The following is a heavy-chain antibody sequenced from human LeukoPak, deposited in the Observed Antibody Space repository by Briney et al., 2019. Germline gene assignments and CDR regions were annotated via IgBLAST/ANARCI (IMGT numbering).Heavy chain of an antibody. J-gene: IGHJ4*02. CDR1: GGSMSSYY. D-gene: IGHD1-26*01. V-gene: IGHV4-4*07. CDR3: ARLGFSNSGSYLAPSDY. Sequence: PSETLSLTCTVSGGSMSSYYWSWIRQPAGKGLEWIGRIYTSGNTNYNPSLKSRVTMSVDTSKNQFSLKLTSVTAADTAVYYCARLGFSNSGSYLAPSDYWGQGTLVTVSS. CDR2: IYTSGNT.